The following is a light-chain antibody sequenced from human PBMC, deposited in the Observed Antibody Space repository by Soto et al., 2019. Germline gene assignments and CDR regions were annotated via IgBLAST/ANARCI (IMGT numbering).Light chain of an antibody. Sequence: QSALTQPASVSGSPGQSITISCTGTSADVGTYKLVSWYQHHPGKVPRLMIYEGTKRPSGVPDRFSGSKSGNTASLTISGLQTEDEADYYCCSYAGSSTFVVFGGGTKLTVL. J-gene: IGLJ2*01. CDR1: SADVGTYKL. V-gene: IGLV2-23*03. CDR3: CSYAGSSTFVV. CDR2: EGT.